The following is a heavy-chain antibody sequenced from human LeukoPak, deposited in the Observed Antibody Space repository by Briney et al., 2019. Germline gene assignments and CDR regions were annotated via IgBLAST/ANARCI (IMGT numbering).Heavy chain of an antibody. CDR3: TTYISGHY. V-gene: IGHV3-73*01. CDR2: IRTKLRSYAT. Sequence: GGSLTLSCAPSGFIFSGSDIHWVRHASGRGLEWVGRIRTKLRSYATAYSASVKGILTISRDDSGETAYLQMNSLKTEDTAVYYCTTYISGHYWGQGTLVTVSS. CDR1: GFIFSGSD. D-gene: IGHD1-20*01. J-gene: IGHJ4*02.